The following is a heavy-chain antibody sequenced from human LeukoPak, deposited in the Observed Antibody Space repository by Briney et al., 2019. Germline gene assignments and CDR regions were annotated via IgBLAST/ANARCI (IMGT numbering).Heavy chain of an antibody. CDR1: GFTFDDYA. D-gene: IGHD3-22*01. CDR2: ISWNSGSI. Sequence: GGSLRLSCAASGFTFDDYAMHWVRQAPGKGLEWVSGISWNSGSIGYADSVKGRFTISRDNSKNTLYLQMNSLRAEDTAVYYCARDFFLRDYYDSSGQAYGMDVWGQGTTVTVSS. J-gene: IGHJ6*02. V-gene: IGHV3-9*01. CDR3: ARDFFLRDYYDSSGQAYGMDV.